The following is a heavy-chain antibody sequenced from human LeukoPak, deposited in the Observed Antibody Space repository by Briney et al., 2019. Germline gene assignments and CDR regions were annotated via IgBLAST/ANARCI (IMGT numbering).Heavy chain of an antibody. CDR3: ARGPGPIAGAKNPFDI. Sequence: GGSLRLSCAASGLTFSSYAMHWVRQAPGKGLEWVAVISYDGSNKYYADSVKGRLTISGDKSKNTLYLQMNSLRPEDTAFYYCARGPGPIAGAKNPFDIWGQGTMVTVSS. V-gene: IGHV3-30*01. J-gene: IGHJ3*02. D-gene: IGHD1-26*01. CDR2: ISYDGSNK. CDR1: GLTFSSYA.